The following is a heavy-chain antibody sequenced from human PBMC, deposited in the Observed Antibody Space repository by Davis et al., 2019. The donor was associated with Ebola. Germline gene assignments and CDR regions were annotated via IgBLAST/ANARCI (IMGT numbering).Heavy chain of an antibody. J-gene: IGHJ6*04. Sequence: SETLSLTCTVSGGSISSSSYYWGWIRQPPGKGLEWIGSIYYSGSTYYNPSLKSRVTISVDTSKNQFSLKLSSVTAADTAVYYCARVHRVDGMDVWGKGTTVTVSS. D-gene: IGHD3-16*02. CDR2: IYYSGST. V-gene: IGHV4-39*07. CDR1: GGSISSSSYY. CDR3: ARVHRVDGMDV.